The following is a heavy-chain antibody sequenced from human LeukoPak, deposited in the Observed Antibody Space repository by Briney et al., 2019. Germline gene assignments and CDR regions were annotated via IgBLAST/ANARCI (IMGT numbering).Heavy chain of an antibody. J-gene: IGHJ4*02. CDR3: ARDHGSAYYRAPRH. V-gene: IGHV1-46*01. Sequence: ASVKVSCKASGYIFTNYYMHWVRQAPGQGLEWMGTINPSGGSTTYAQKFQGRVTMTRDTSTSTVYMELSSLRSEDTAVYYCARDHGSAYYRAPRHWGQGALVTVSS. CDR1: GYIFTNYY. CDR2: INPSGGST. D-gene: IGHD3-10*01.